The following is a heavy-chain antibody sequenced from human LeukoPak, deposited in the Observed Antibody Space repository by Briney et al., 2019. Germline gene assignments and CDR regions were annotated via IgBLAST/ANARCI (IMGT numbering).Heavy chain of an antibody. Sequence: MPSETLSLTCAISGYYISAGYFWGWIRQSPVKGLEWIGSVHHTGSDYYNPSLKSRVTIAIDTSKNHYSLNLTSVTAADTAVFFSARVIVTPTHVHDAFDLWGQGILVTVSS. CDR2: VHHTGSD. D-gene: IGHD1-26*01. CDR3: ARVIVTPTHVHDAFDL. V-gene: IGHV4-38-2*01. CDR1: GYYISAGYF. J-gene: IGHJ3*01.